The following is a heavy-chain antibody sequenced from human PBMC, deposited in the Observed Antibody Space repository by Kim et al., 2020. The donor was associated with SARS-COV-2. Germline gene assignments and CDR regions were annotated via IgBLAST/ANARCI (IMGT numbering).Heavy chain of an antibody. V-gene: IGHV5-51*01. Sequence: GESLKISCKGSGYSFTSYWIGWVRQMPGKGLEWMGIIYPGDSDTRYSPSFQGQVTISADKSISTAYLQWSSLKASDTAMYYCARRGYSGYDFHYYFYYWGQGTLVTVSS. D-gene: IGHD5-12*01. CDR3: ARRGYSGYDFHYYFYY. J-gene: IGHJ4*02. CDR2: IYPGDSDT. CDR1: GYSFTSYW.